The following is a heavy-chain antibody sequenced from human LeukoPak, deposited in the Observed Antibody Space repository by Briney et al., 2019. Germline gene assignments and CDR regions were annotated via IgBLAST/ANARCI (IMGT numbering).Heavy chain of an antibody. J-gene: IGHJ4*02. CDR1: GFTFSSYA. CDR2: ISSNGGST. D-gene: IGHD1-26*01. CDR3: ARGEWELPHFDY. Sequence: PGGSLRLSCAASGFTFSSYAMHWVRQAPGKGLEYVSAISSNGGSTYYANSVKGRFTISRDNSKNTLYLQMGSLRAEDVAVYYCARGEWELPHFDYWGQGTLVTVSS. V-gene: IGHV3-64*01.